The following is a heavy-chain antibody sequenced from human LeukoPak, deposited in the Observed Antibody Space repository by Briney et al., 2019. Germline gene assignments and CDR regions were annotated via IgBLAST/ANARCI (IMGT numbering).Heavy chain of an antibody. CDR2: ISYDGSNK. CDR3: ARERGYSGYDF. D-gene: IGHD5-12*01. Sequence: GGSLRLSCAASGFTFSSYGMHWVRQAPGKGLEWVAVISYDGSNKYYADSVKGRFTISRDNSKNTLYLQMNSLRAEDTAVYYCARERGYSGYDFWGQGTLVTVSS. CDR1: GFTFSSYG. J-gene: IGHJ4*02. V-gene: IGHV3-30*03.